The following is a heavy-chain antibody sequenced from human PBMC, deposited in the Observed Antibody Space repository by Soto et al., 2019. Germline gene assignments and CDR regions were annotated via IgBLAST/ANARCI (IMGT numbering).Heavy chain of an antibody. V-gene: IGHV4-61*01. CDR2: IYHSGIT. CDR3: ARGWDANS. D-gene: IGHD6-19*01. Sequence: QVQMQESGPGLVKPSETLSLTCTASGASVSSGNHYWSWIRQPPGKGLEWIGYIYHSGITNYNPSLKSRVTISADTSRNQFSLKVSSVTAADTAVYYCARGWDANSWGQGTLVTVSS. CDR1: GASVSSGNHY. J-gene: IGHJ4*02.